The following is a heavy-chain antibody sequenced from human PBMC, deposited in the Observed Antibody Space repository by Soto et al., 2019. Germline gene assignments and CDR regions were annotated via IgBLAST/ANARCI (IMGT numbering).Heavy chain of an antibody. J-gene: IGHJ5*02. V-gene: IGHV2-5*02. CDR1: GFSLNTSGVG. CDR2: IYWDDDK. Sequence: SGPTLVNPTQALTLTCTFSGFSLNTSGVGVGWIRQPPGKTLEWLAVIYWDDDKRYSPSLKSRLTITKDTSKNQVVLIMTNMDPVDTATHYCAHRRVSIGDGESSNYFAPWGKGALVTVSS. D-gene: IGHD3-16*02. CDR3: AHRRVSIGDGESSNYFAP.